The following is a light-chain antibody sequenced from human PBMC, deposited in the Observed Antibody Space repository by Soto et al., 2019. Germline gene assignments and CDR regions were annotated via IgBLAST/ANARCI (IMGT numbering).Light chain of an antibody. CDR3: QSYDSSLSGRGV. CDR2: VNS. V-gene: IGLV1-40*01. Sequence: QSVLTQPPSVFGAPGQRVTISCTGSSSNIGAGYDVHWYQQLPGTAPKLLIYVNSNRPSGVPDRFSGSKSGTSASLAITGLQAEDEADYYCQSYDSSLSGRGVFGTGTKVTVL. CDR1: SSNIGAGYD. J-gene: IGLJ1*01.